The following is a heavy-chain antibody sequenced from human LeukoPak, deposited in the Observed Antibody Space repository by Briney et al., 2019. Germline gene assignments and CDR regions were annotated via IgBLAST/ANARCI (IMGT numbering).Heavy chain of an antibody. Sequence: SETLSLTCTVSGGYISSYYWSWIRQPAGKGPEWNGRIYTSGSTNYNPSLKSRVTISVDTSKNQFSLKLSSVTAADTAVYYCARHPVGIAVAGTRAQYYFDYWGQGTLVTVSS. CDR1: GGYISSYY. CDR3: ARHPVGIAVAGTRAQYYFDY. D-gene: IGHD6-19*01. V-gene: IGHV4-4*07. J-gene: IGHJ4*02. CDR2: IYTSGST.